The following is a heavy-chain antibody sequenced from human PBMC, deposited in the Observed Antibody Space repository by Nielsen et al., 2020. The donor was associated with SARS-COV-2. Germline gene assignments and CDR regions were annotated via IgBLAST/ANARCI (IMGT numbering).Heavy chain of an antibody. CDR1: RFTFSSYA. D-gene: IGHD3-16*01. CDR2: ISSNGGST. V-gene: IGHV3-64D*08. Sequence: GESLKISCSASRFTFSSYAMHWVRQAPGKGLEYVSAISSNGGSTYYADSVKGRFTISRDNSKNTLYLQMSSLRAEDTAVYYCVKVKPTFYYYYYMDVWGKGTTVTVSS. J-gene: IGHJ6*03. CDR3: VKVKPTFYYYYYMDV.